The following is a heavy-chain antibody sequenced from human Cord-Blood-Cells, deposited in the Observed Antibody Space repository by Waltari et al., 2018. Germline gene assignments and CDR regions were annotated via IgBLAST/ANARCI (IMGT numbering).Heavy chain of an antibody. CDR3: AGGSYYFYY. V-gene: IGHV3-30-3*01. CDR2: ISYDGSNK. D-gene: IGHD1-26*01. CDR1: GFTFSRYA. J-gene: IGHJ4*02. Sequence: QVQLVESGGGVVQPGRSLRLSCAASGFTFSRYAIHWVRQAPGKGLEWVAVISYDGSNKYYADSVKGRFTISRDNSKNTLYLQMNSLRAEDTAVYYCAGGSYYFYYWGQGTLVTVSS.